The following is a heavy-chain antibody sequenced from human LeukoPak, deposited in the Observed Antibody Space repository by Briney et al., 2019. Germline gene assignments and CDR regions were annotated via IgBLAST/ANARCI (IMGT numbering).Heavy chain of an antibody. V-gene: IGHV4-59*01. Sequence: SETLSLTCTVSGGSISSDYWSWIRQPPGKGLEWIGCIYYRGSTNYNPSLKSRVTISVDTSKNQFSLKLSSVTAADTAVYYCARLSGYSSGHYYSDYWGQGTLVTVSS. CDR3: ARLSGYSSGHYYSDY. D-gene: IGHD3-22*01. CDR1: GGSISSDY. CDR2: IYYRGST. J-gene: IGHJ4*02.